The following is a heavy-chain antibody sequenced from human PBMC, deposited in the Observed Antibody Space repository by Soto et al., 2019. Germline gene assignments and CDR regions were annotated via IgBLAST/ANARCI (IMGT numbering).Heavy chain of an antibody. CDR1: GYTFTSYY. D-gene: IGHD3-9*01. J-gene: IGHJ6*02. CDR2: INPSGGST. V-gene: IGHV1-46*01. Sequence: SLKCSCKTSGYTFTSYYMHCVRHAPEQVLELIVIINPSGGSTSYAQKFQGRVTMTRDTSTSTVYMELSSLRSEDTAVYYCARDESGVYDILTGSLLPGGMDVWGQGTTVTGSS. CDR3: ARDESGVYDILTGSLLPGGMDV.